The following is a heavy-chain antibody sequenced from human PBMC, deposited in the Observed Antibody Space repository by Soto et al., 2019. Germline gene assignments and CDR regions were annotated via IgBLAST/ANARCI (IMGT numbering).Heavy chain of an antibody. CDR1: GGSINSGDDY. D-gene: IGHD5-12*01. J-gene: IGHJ4*02. CDR3: ARGSGYGYYFDS. Sequence: QVQLQESGPGLVKPSQTMSLTCTVSGGSINSGDDYWRWIRQAPGKGMEWIGYIYSTGSPHPKLSLKSRVTISTDTSENQFSLKLSSMTAADTAVYYCARGSGYGYYFDSWGQGTLVTVSS. V-gene: IGHV4-30-4*01. CDR2: IYSTGSP.